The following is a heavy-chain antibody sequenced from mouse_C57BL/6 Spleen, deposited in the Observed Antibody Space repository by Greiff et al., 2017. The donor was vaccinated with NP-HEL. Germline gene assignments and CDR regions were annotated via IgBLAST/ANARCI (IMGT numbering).Heavy chain of an antibody. Sequence: QVQLQQPGAELVKPGASVKLSCKASGYTFTSYWMQWVKQRPGQGLEWIGEIDPSDSYTNYNQKFKGKATLTVDTSSSTAYMQLSRLTSEDSAVYYCARHYGSSYGNYYAMDYWGQGTSVTVSS. CDR3: ARHYGSSYGNYYAMDY. CDR1: GYTFTSYW. CDR2: IDPSDSYT. D-gene: IGHD1-1*01. J-gene: IGHJ4*01. V-gene: IGHV1-50*01.